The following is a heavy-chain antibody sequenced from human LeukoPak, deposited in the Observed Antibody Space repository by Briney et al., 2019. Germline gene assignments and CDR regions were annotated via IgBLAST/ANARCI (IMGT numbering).Heavy chain of an antibody. V-gene: IGHV4-31*03. D-gene: IGHD1-14*01. CDR1: GGSISSGGYY. Sequence: SETLSLTCTVSGGSISSGGYYWSWIRQRPGKGLEWIGYIYYSGSTYYNPSLKSRVTISVDTSKNQFSLKLSSVTAADTAVYYCARENPRHFDYWGQGTLVTVSS. CDR2: IYYSGST. J-gene: IGHJ4*02. CDR3: ARENPRHFDY.